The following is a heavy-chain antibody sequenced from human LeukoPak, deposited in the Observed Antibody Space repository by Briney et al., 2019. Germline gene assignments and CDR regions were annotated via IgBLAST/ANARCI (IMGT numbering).Heavy chain of an antibody. CDR1: GFTFSSYA. CDR3: AKDTERWLQLSRDY. Sequence: GGSLRLSCAASGFTFSSYAMSWVRHAPGKGREWVSAISGSGGSTYYADSVKGRFTISRDNSKNTLELQMNSRRAEDTAVYYCAKDTERWLQLSRDYWGQGTLVTVSS. CDR2: ISGSGGST. V-gene: IGHV3-23*01. D-gene: IGHD5-24*01. J-gene: IGHJ4*02.